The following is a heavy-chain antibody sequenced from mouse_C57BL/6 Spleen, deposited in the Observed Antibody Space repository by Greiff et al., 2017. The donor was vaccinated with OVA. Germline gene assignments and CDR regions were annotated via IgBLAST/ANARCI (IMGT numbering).Heavy chain of an antibody. Sequence: QVQLQQPGTELVRPGASVTLSCKASGYTFTDYEMHWVKQTPVHGLEWIGAIDPETGGTAYNQKFKGKAILTADKSSSTAYMELRSLTSEDSAVYYCTNIYYGYENFDYWGQGTTLTVSS. CDR3: TNIYYGYENFDY. CDR1: GYTFTDYE. V-gene: IGHV1-15*01. J-gene: IGHJ2*01. CDR2: IDPETGGT. D-gene: IGHD2-2*01.